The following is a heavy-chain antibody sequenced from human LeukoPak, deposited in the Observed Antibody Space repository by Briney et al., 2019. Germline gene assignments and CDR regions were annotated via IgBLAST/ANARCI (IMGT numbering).Heavy chain of an antibody. Sequence: GGSLRLSCAASGFTFTNYWMRWVRQAPGKGLEWLASISQDGSDKNYVDSVKGRFTISRDSAKNSLFLQMNTLRDEDTAVYYCAKAGAYRAFDIWGQGTMVTVSS. CDR1: GFTFTNYW. CDR2: ISQDGSDK. V-gene: IGHV3-7*01. CDR3: AKAGAYRAFDI. J-gene: IGHJ3*02. D-gene: IGHD2-8*02.